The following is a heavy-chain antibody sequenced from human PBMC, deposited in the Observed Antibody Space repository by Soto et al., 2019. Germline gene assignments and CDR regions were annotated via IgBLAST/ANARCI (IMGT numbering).Heavy chain of an antibody. Sequence: PGGSLRLSCAASGFPFSDYYMSWIRQAPGKGLEWVSYISSSGSTIYYADSVKGRFTISRDNAKNSLYLQMNSLRAEVTAVYYCARRADSYYYYGMDVWGQGTTVTVSS. CDR2: ISSSGSTI. D-gene: IGHD3-22*01. V-gene: IGHV3-11*01. J-gene: IGHJ6*02. CDR1: GFPFSDYY. CDR3: ARRADSYYYYGMDV.